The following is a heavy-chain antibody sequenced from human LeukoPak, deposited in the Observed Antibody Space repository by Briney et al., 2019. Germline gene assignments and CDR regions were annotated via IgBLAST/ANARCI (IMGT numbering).Heavy chain of an antibody. CDR3: ARSPLKNVVVPAAILVGDYFDY. V-gene: IGHV1-2*02. Sequence: ASVKVSCKASGYTFTGYYMHWVRQAPGQGPEWMGWINPNSGDTSYAQKFQGRVTITADGSTSTAYMELSSLRSEDTAVYYCARSPLKNVVVPAAILVGDYFDYWGQGTLVTVSS. CDR2: INPNSGDT. CDR1: GYTFTGYY. D-gene: IGHD2-2*01. J-gene: IGHJ4*02.